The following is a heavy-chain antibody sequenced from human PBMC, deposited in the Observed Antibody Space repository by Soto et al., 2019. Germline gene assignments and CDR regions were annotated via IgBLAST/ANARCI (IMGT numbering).Heavy chain of an antibody. V-gene: IGHV3-21*01. CDR3: AGGIVVVVAATTGGFDP. CDR1: GFTFSSYS. J-gene: IGHJ5*02. Sequence: EVQLVESGGGLVKPGGSRRLSCAASGFTFSSYSMNWVRQAPGKGREWVSSISSSSSYVYYADAVKGRFTIPRDNAKNSLYLQMNSLRAEDTAVYYWAGGIVVVVAATTGGFDPWGQGTLVTVSS. CDR2: ISSSSSYV. D-gene: IGHD2-15*01.